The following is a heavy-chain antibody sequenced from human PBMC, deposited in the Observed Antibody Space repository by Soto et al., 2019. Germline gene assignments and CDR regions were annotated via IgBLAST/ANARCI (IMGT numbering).Heavy chain of an antibody. Sequence: QPGGSLRLSCAASGFTFDDYAMHWVRQAPGKGLEWVSGISWNSGSIGYADSVKGRFTISRDNSKNTHYLQMGSLRIDDSAVYYCVKGEYYYDSSGYYPFDYWGQGT. CDR3: VKGEYYYDSSGYYPFDY. D-gene: IGHD3-22*01. J-gene: IGHJ4*02. CDR2: ISWNSGSI. V-gene: IGHV3-9*01. CDR1: GFTFDDYA.